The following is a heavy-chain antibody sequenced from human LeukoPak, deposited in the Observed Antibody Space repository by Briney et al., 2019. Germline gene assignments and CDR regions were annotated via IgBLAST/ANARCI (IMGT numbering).Heavy chain of an antibody. J-gene: IGHJ4*02. CDR1: GFTFSSYS. CDR2: ISSSSSTI. Sequence: PGGSLRLSCAASGFTFSSYSMNWVRQAPGKGLEWVSYISSSSSTIYYADSVKGRFTVSRDNAKNSLYLQMNSLRAEDTAVYYCARDGPGGYCSSTSCYVVDYWGQGTLVTVSS. D-gene: IGHD2-2*01. V-gene: IGHV3-48*04. CDR3: ARDGPGGYCSSTSCYVVDY.